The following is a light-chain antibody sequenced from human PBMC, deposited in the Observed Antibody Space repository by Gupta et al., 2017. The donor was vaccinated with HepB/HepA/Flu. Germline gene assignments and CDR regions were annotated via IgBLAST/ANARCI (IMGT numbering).Light chain of an antibody. CDR1: SSDVGGYNY. V-gene: IGLV2-14*03. J-gene: IGLJ2*01. CDR3: SSYTSNSTVV. CDR2: DVS. Sequence: QSAMSQPASVSGSPGQSIPISCTGTSSDVGGYNYVSWYQQHAGKAPKLIIYDVSNRPSGVSNRFSGSKSGNTASLTISVLQAEDETDYYCSSYTSNSTVVFGGGTKLTVL.